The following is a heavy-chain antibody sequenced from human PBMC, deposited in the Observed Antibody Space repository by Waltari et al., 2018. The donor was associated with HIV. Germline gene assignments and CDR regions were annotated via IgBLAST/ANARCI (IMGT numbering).Heavy chain of an antibody. CDR1: GGSISSSSYY. V-gene: IGHV4-39*01. J-gene: IGHJ4*02. Sequence: QLQLQESGPGLVKPSETLSLTCTVSGGSISSSSYYWGWLRQPPGKGLEWIGSIYYSGSTYYNPSLKSRVTISVDTSKNQFSLKLSSVTAADTAVYYCAGSYGDYPALAHDYWGQGTLVTVSS. CDR2: IYYSGST. D-gene: IGHD4-17*01. CDR3: AGSYGDYPALAHDY.